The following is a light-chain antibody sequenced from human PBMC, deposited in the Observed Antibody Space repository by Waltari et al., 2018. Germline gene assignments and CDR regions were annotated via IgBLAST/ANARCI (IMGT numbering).Light chain of an antibody. J-gene: IGLJ1*01. Sequence: QSALTQPASVSGSPGQSITISCTGTSSDVGSYNLVSWYQQHPGKAPKLMIYEVSKRPSGVSNLFSGSKSGNTASLTISGLQAEDEADYYCCSYAGSSTYVFGTGTKVTGL. CDR1: SSDVGSYNL. V-gene: IGLV2-23*02. CDR3: CSYAGSSTYV. CDR2: EVS.